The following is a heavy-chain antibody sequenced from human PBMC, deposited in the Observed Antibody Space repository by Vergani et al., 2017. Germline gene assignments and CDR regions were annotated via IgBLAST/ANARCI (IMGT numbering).Heavy chain of an antibody. D-gene: IGHD2-21*01. Sequence: EVHLLESGGGLVQSGGSLRLSCAASGFTFSNSAVSWVRQAPGRGLAWVSSSSGPGLSTYYADSVKGRFSISRDNSKNTVFLQMHSLRAEDTAIYYCVKESIDLGSYVYGSWGQGILVTVSS. CDR3: VKESIDLGSYVYGS. CDR2: SSGPGLST. J-gene: IGHJ5*01. CDR1: GFTFSNSA. V-gene: IGHV3-23*01.